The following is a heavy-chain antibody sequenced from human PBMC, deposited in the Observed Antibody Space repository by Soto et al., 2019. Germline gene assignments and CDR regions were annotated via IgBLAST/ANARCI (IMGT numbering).Heavy chain of an antibody. J-gene: IGHJ6*02. V-gene: IGHV1-18*01. CDR3: ARDAPYSSAGRRYYYGLDV. CDR2: ISAYNGDT. D-gene: IGHD5-18*01. CDR1: GHPFTSSV. Sequence: ASLKLSCKPSGHPFTSSVFSWVRQAPGQGLEWMGWISAYNGDTNYAQTLQGRVTMTTDTSTSTAYMELRSLRSDDTAVYFCARDAPYSSAGRRYYYGLDVWGQGTTVTVSS.